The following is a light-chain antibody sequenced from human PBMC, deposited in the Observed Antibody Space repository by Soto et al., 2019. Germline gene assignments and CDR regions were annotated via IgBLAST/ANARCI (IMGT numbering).Light chain of an antibody. CDR1: QDISNY. Sequence: DIQMTQSPSSLSASVGDRVTITCRASQDISNYLAWYQQKPGKVPKLLIYAASTLQSGVPSRFSGSGSGTDFTLTISSLQPEDVATYYCQKCNSAPPTFGGGTKVEIK. CDR2: AAS. V-gene: IGKV1-27*01. J-gene: IGKJ4*01. CDR3: QKCNSAPPT.